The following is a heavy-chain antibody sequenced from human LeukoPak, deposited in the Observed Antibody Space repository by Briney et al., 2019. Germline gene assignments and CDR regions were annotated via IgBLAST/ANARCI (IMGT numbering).Heavy chain of an antibody. V-gene: IGHV3-21*01. J-gene: IGHJ4*02. Sequence: PGGSLRLSCAAPGFTFSNYNMNWVRQAPGKSLEWVSSITSTSTYTFYADSVKGRFIISRDNAENSLYLEMHSLRAEDTAVYYCARAAHRGFSFDYWGQGTLVTVSS. D-gene: IGHD3-10*01. CDR2: ITSTSTYT. CDR1: GFTFSNYN. CDR3: ARAAHRGFSFDY.